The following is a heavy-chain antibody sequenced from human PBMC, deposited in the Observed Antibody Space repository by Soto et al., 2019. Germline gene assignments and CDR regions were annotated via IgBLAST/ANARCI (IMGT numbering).Heavy chain of an antibody. J-gene: IGHJ6*02. D-gene: IGHD3-3*01. CDR2: ISYDGSNK. CDR1: GFTFSNYA. CDR3: ARGGLRFLEWLEYGMDV. V-gene: IGHV3-30-3*01. Sequence: QVQLVESGGGVVQPGRSLRLSCAASGFTFSNYAMHWVRQAPGKGLEWVAIISYDGSNKYYADSVKGRFTISRDNSKNTLNVKMNSLRAEDTAVYYCARGGLRFLEWLEYGMDVWGQGTTVTVSS.